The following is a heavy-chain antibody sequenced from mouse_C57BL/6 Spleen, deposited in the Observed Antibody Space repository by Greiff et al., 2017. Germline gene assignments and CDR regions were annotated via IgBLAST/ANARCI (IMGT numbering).Heavy chain of an antibody. V-gene: IGHV1-53*01. D-gene: IGHD3-3*01. J-gene: IGHJ2*01. CDR1: GYTFTSYW. CDR2: INPSNGGT. CDR3: AREGLLYYFDY. Sequence: QVQLQQPGTELVKPGASVKLSCKASGYTFTSYWMHWVKQRPGHGLEWIGNINPSNGGTNYNEKFKSKATLTVDKSSSTAYMQLSSLTSEDSAGDYCAREGLLYYFDYWGQGTTLTVSS.